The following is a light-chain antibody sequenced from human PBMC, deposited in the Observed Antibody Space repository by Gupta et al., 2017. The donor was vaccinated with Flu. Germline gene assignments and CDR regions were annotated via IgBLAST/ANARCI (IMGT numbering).Light chain of an antibody. CDR1: ILSRKY. CDR3: YSVDSSCKERRV. Sequence: SYALPQPPSVSVSQVQTARITCSGDILSRKYVHWYQQKTGQAPEMVIYEDNKRPSGIPERFSGSNSGAMATLTISGAQVEDEADYYCYSVDSSCKERRVLGGGTKLTVL. CDR2: EDN. V-gene: IGLV3-10*01. J-gene: IGLJ3*02.